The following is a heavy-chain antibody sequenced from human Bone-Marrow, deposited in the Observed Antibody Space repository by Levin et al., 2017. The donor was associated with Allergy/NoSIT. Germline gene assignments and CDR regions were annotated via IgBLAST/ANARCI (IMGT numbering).Heavy chain of an antibody. V-gene: IGHV4-31*03. Sequence: PSETLSLTCTVSGDSIRSGKNYWSWIRQQPGRGLEWIGYIFYTGMTFENPSLKSRFTMSVDTSKNQFSLTVTSLTAADTAIYFCARVGQGATQYFDAWGQGTLVAVSS. J-gene: IGHJ5*02. D-gene: IGHD4-11*01. CDR1: GDSIRSGKNY. CDR3: ARVGQGATQYFDA. CDR2: IFYTGMT.